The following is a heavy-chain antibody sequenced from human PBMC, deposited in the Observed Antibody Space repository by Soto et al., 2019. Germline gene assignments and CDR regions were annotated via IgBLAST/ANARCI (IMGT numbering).Heavy chain of an antibody. CDR3: AKDWVELDY. J-gene: IGHJ4*02. Sequence: QVQLVESGGGVVQPGRSLRLSCAASGFIFRSDGMNWVRQAPGKGLEWEAVISHDGRNKYYADSVKGRFTISRDNSKNTLYLQMNSLRTEDTAVYYCAKDWVELDYWGQGTLVAVSS. CDR1: GFIFRSDG. CDR2: ISHDGRNK. V-gene: IGHV3-30*18. D-gene: IGHD1-1*01.